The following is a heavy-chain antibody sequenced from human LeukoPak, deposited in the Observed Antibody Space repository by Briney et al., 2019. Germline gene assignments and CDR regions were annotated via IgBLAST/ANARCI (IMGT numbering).Heavy chain of an antibody. V-gene: IGHV4-39*01. Sequence: SETLSLTCTVSGDSISGSTYSWGWVRQPPGKGLEWIGYMYYSENTYYNPSLKSRVTISVDTSNIQFSLKLSSVTAADTAAYYCVRYRSGWYRYDYWGQGTLATVSS. CDR2: MYYSENT. J-gene: IGHJ4*02. CDR1: GDSISGSTYS. CDR3: VRYRSGWYRYDY. D-gene: IGHD6-19*01.